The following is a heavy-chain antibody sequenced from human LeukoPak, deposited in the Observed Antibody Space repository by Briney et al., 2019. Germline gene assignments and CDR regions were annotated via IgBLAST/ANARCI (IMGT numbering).Heavy chain of an antibody. CDR2: ISSSSSYI. Sequence: GGSLRLSCAASGFTFSSYSMNWVRQAPGKGLEWVSSISSSSSYICYADSVKGRFTISRDNAKNSLYLQMNSLRAEDTAVYYCARDGEDIVVVVAATMFDYWGQGTLVTVSS. CDR1: GFTFSSYS. V-gene: IGHV3-21*01. D-gene: IGHD2-15*01. J-gene: IGHJ4*02. CDR3: ARDGEDIVVVVAATMFDY.